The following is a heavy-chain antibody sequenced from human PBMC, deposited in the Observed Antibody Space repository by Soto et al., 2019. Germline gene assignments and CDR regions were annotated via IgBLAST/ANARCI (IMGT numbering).Heavy chain of an antibody. J-gene: IGHJ5*02. CDR3: ARDFRYCSGGSCYDGVWFDP. CDR2: IIPIFGTA. V-gene: IGHV1-69*13. CDR1: GGTFSSYA. Sequence: GASVKVSCKASGGTFSSYAISWVRQAPGQGLEWMGGIIPIFGTANYAQKFQGRVTITADESTSTAYMELSSLRSEDTAVYYCARDFRYCSGGSCYDGVWFDPWGQGTLVTVSS. D-gene: IGHD2-15*01.